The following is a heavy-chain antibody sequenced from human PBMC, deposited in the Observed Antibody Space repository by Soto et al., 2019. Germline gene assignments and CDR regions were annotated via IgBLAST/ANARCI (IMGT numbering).Heavy chain of an antibody. CDR2: IGARGGSS. J-gene: IGHJ4*02. V-gene: IGHV3-23*01. D-gene: IGHD5-12*01. CDR3: AKGSIEYSASVDN. Sequence: VQLLESGGGLVQPGGSLRLSCAASGFSFSSYAMVWVRQAPGKGLEWVSVIGARGGSSYFADSGKGRFTISRDNSKNVLSLEMNSLRAEDTAIYFCAKGSIEYSASVDNWGQGTLVLVSS. CDR1: GFSFSSYA.